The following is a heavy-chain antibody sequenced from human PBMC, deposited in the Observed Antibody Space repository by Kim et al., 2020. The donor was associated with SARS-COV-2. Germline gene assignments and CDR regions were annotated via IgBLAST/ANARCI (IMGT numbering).Heavy chain of an antibody. J-gene: IGHJ4*02. D-gene: IGHD1-26*01. CDR1: GFTFSSYG. V-gene: IGHV3-33*01. CDR2: IWYDGSNK. CDR3: SRDSVGFDY. Sequence: GGSLRLSCAASGFTFSSYGMHWVRQAPGKGLEWVAVIWYDGSNKYYADSVKGRFTISIDNSKNTLSPQLHSLRAEDTAAYYCSRDSVGFDYWGQGTLFTV.